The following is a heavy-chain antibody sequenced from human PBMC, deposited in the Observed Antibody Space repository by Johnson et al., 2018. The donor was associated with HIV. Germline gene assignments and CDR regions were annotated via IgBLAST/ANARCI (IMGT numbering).Heavy chain of an antibody. CDR1: GFTFSSYG. CDR3: AKSSVTDAFDI. J-gene: IGHJ3*02. CDR2: ISYDGSNK. Sequence: QVQLVESGGGVVQPGRSLRLSCAASGFTFSSYGMHWVRQAPGKGLEWVVVISYDGSNKYYADSVKGRFTISRDNSKNTLYLQMNSLRAEDTAVYYCAKSSVTDAFDIWVQGTMVTVSS. V-gene: IGHV3-30*18. D-gene: IGHD6-19*01.